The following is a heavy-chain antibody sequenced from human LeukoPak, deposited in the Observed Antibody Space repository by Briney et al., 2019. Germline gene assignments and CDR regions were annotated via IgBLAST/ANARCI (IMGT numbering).Heavy chain of an antibody. J-gene: IGHJ5*02. Sequence: PSETLSLTCTVSGGSISSSSYYWGWIRQPPGKGLEWIGSIYYSGSTYYNPSLKSRVTISVDTSKNQFSLKLSSVTAADTAVYYSARGLRYPKYSSSFRGTNWFDPWGQGTLVTVSS. CDR2: IYYSGST. D-gene: IGHD6-6*01. CDR1: GGSISSSSYY. CDR3: ARGLRYPKYSSSFRGTNWFDP. V-gene: IGHV4-39*07.